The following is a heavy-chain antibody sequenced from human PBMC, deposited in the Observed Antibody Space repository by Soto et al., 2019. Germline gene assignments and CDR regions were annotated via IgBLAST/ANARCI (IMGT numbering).Heavy chain of an antibody. CDR1: GGSISNYY. CDR2: ISYTGRP. Sequence: QVQLQESGPGLVKPSETLSLTCTVSGGSISNYYWSWIRQPPGKGLEWIGYISYTGRPNYNPSLESRVTVSVDTSKNQFSLKLSSVTAADTAIYYCARGGTYSDLLIRARFDPWGQGTLVTVSS. CDR3: ARGGTYSDLLIRARFDP. J-gene: IGHJ5*02. V-gene: IGHV4-59*01. D-gene: IGHD6-13*01.